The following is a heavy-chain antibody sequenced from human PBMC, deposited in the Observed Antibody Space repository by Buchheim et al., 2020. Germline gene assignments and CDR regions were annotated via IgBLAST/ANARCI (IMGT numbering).Heavy chain of an antibody. Sequence: EVQLVESGGDLVQPGGSLRLSCAASGLTVSSNSMSWVRQAPGKGLEWVSLIYSGDNTYYADSVKGRFTISRDKSKNTLYLQMKSLRAEDTAVYFCARKNQQQGPFDYWGQGTL. CDR2: IYSGDNT. CDR1: GLTVSSNS. CDR3: ARKNQQQGPFDY. D-gene: IGHD1/OR15-1a*01. V-gene: IGHV3-66*01. J-gene: IGHJ4*02.